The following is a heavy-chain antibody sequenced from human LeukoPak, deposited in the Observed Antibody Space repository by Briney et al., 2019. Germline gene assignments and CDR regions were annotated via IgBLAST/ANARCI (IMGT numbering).Heavy chain of an antibody. D-gene: IGHD4-23*01. V-gene: IGHV4-59*01. CDR3: ARPYGGNSLDAFDI. CDR1: GGSISRYY. J-gene: IGHJ3*02. Sequence: SETLSLTCTVSGGSISRYYWTWIRQPPGKGLEWIGYVYDSGSTNYNPSLKSRVTISVDTSKNQFSLKLSSVTAADTAVYYCARPYGGNSLDAFDIWGQGTMVTVSS. CDR2: VYDSGST.